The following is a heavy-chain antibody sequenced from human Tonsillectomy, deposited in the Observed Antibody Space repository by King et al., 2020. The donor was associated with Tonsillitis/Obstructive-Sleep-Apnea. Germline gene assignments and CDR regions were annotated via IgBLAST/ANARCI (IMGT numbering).Heavy chain of an antibody. CDR3: ASDIPYYDFWSGYRGSTP. V-gene: IGHV3-7*03. Sequence: QLVQSGGGLVQPGGSLRLSCAASGFTFSSYWMSWVRQAPGKGLEWVANIKQDGSEKYYVDYVKGRFTISRDNAKNSLYLQMNSLRAEATAVYYCASDIPYYDFWSGYRGSTPWGQGTLVTVSS. CDR2: IKQDGSEK. D-gene: IGHD3-3*01. J-gene: IGHJ5*02. CDR1: GFTFSSYW.